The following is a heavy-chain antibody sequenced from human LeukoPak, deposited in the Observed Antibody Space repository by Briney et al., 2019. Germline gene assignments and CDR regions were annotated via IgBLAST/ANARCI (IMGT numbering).Heavy chain of an antibody. CDR1: GYTFTSYY. J-gene: IGHJ5*02. Sequence: ASVKVSCKASGYTFTSYYMHWVRQAPGQGLEWMGIINPSGGSTSYAQKFQGRVTMTRDMSTSTVYMELSSLRSEDTAVYYCARARRSRKGFDPWGQGTLVTVSS. V-gene: IGHV1-46*01. CDR3: ARARRSRKGFDP. D-gene: IGHD1-14*01. CDR2: INPSGGST.